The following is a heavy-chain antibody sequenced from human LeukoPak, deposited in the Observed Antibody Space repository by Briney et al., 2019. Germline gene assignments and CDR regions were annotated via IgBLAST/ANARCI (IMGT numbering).Heavy chain of an antibody. CDR2: IRYDGSTF. Sequence: GGSLRLSCAASGFTFRSYGMIWVRQAPGKGLEWVTFIRYDGSTFFYADSVKGRFTISRDNSRNILYLQMNALRVEDTAVYYCVKPLCPRTTCYRYFDYWGQGIPVAVSS. CDR1: GFTFRSYG. CDR3: VKPLCPRTTCYRYFDY. V-gene: IGHV3-30*02. J-gene: IGHJ4*02. D-gene: IGHD2-2*01.